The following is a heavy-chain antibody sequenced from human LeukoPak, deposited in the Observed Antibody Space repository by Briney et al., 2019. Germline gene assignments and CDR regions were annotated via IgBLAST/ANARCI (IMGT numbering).Heavy chain of an antibody. CDR1: GFTFGGYA. Sequence: GGSLRLSCTASGFTFGGYAMSWVRQAPGKGLEWVGFIRSKAYGGTTEHAASVKGRFTISRDDSKSIAYLQMNSLKTEDTAVYYCTRAAYYDFRSGYYFWGQGTLVTVSS. J-gene: IGHJ4*02. CDR2: IRSKAYGGTT. CDR3: TRAAYYDFRSGYYF. D-gene: IGHD3-3*01. V-gene: IGHV3-49*04.